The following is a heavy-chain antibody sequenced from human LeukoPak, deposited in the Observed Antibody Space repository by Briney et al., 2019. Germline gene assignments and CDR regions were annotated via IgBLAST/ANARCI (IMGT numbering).Heavy chain of an antibody. J-gene: IGHJ4*02. D-gene: IGHD2-15*01. Sequence: ASVKVSCKASGYTFTGYYMHWVRQAPGQGLEWMGWINPNSGGTNYAQKFQGRVTMTRDTSISTAYMELSRLRSDDTAVYYCARGPGGGSCVRDYWGQGTLVTVSS. CDR2: INPNSGGT. CDR1: GYTFTGYY. V-gene: IGHV1-2*02. CDR3: ARGPGGGSCVRDY.